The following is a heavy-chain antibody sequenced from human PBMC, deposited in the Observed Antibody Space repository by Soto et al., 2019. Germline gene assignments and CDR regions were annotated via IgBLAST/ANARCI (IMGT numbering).Heavy chain of an antibody. CDR2: IYPGDSDT. D-gene: IGHD2-15*01. Sequence: PGESLKISCKGSGYSFTSYWIGWVRQMPGKGLEWMGIIYPGDSDTRYSPSFQGQVTISADKSISTAYLQWSSLKASDTAMYYCARHAPVAAPLGDYCGMDVWGHGTTVTVSS. V-gene: IGHV5-51*01. CDR3: ARHAPVAAPLGDYCGMDV. J-gene: IGHJ6*02. CDR1: GYSFTSYW.